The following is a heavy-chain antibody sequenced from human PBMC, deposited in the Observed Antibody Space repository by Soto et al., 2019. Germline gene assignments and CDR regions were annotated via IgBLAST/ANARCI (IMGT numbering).Heavy chain of an antibody. D-gene: IGHD3-9*01. CDR1: SYY. Sequence: SYYWSWIRQPPGKGLEWIGYIYYSGSTNYNPSLKSRVTISVDTSKNQFSLKLSSVTAADTAVYYCARQNYDILTGYDYWGQGTLVTVSS. CDR3: ARQNYDILTGYDY. J-gene: IGHJ4*02. V-gene: IGHV4-61*07. CDR2: IYYSGST.